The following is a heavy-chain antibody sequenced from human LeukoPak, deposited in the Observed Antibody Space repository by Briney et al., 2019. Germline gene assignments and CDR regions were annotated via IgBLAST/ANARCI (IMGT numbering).Heavy chain of an antibody. CDR2: IYHSGST. CDR3: ARGLYSGYEPFDY. V-gene: IGHV4-30-2*01. D-gene: IGHD5-12*01. CDR1: GGSISSGGYS. J-gene: IGHJ4*02. Sequence: SETLSLTCAVSGGSISSGGYSWSWIRQPPGKGLEWIGYIYHSGSTYYNRSLKSRVTISVDRSKNQFSLKLSSVTAADTAVYYCARGLYSGYEPFDYWGQGTLVTVSS.